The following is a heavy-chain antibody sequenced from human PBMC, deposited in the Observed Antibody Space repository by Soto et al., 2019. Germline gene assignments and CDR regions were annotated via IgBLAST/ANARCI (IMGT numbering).Heavy chain of an antibody. J-gene: IGHJ4*02. CDR3: ARETYYYDSSGYYYSYTTGYFDY. D-gene: IGHD3-22*01. CDR1: GGSISSYY. CDR2: IYYSGST. V-gene: IGHV4-59*01. Sequence: QVQLQESGPGLVKASETLSLTCTVSGGSISSYYWSWIRQPPGKGLEWIGYIYYSGSTNYNPSLKSRVTISVDTSKNQFSLKLSSVTAADTAVYYCARETYYYDSSGYYYSYTTGYFDYWGQGTLVTVSS.